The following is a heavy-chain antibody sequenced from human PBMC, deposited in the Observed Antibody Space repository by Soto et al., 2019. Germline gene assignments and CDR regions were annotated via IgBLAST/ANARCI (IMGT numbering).Heavy chain of an antibody. V-gene: IGHV4-34*01. CDR3: ARVERGTVTTVVDAFDI. CDR2: MSHSGGT. J-gene: IGHJ3*02. CDR1: GGFVSSGSYY. Sequence: QVQLQQWGAGLLKPSETLSLTCAVYGGFVSSGSYYWSWIRQPPGKGLEWIGEMSHSGGTHFNPPSKSRVTISVDTSKNQFSLKMSSVTAADTALYYCARVERGTVTTVVDAFDIWGPGTMVTVSS. D-gene: IGHD1-1*01.